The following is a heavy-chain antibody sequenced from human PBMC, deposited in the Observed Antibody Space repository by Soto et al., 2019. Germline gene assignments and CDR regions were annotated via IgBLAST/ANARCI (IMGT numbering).Heavy chain of an antibody. CDR2: ISSDSRYI. CDR1: GFTLSNYA. J-gene: IGHJ6*02. Sequence: EVQLVESGGGLVQPGGSLRLSCAASGFTLSNYAVNWVRQAPGKGLEWVSYISSDSRYIHYGDYVKGRFTISRDNARNSAYLQMNSLRDEDTAVYYCARIKLVEFFFINVDVYDMDVWGQGTPVTVSS. CDR3: ARIKLVEFFFINVDVYDMDV. V-gene: IGHV3-48*02. D-gene: IGHD3-16*01.